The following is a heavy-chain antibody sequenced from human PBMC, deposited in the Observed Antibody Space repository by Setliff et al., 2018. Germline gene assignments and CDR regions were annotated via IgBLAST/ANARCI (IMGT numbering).Heavy chain of an antibody. CDR3: ARTGTYRYFDD. CDR1: GASLSSGTYY. D-gene: IGHD1-1*01. Sequence: SETLSLTCTVSGASLSSGTYYWGWIRQPPGKGLEWIGRIYYRGDTYYNASLKGRLTISVDTAQNQFSLRLTSVTAADTAVYYCARTGTYRYFDDLGQGALVTVSS. CDR2: IYYRGDT. J-gene: IGHJ4*02. V-gene: IGHV4-39*01.